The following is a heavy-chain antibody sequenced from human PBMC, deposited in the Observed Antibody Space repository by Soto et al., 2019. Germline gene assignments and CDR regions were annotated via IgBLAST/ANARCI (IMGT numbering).Heavy chain of an antibody. V-gene: IGHV1-69*01. CDR2: IIPIFGTA. D-gene: IGHD3-3*01. CDR3: ARDRVDYDFWRDGMGV. CDR1: GGTFSSYA. Sequence: QVQLVQSGAEVKKPGSSVKVSCKASGGTFSSYAISWVRQAPGQGLEWMGGIIPIFGTANYAQKFQGRVTITADESTSTAYMELSSLRAEDTVVYYCARDRVDYDFWRDGMGVWGQGTPVTVSS. J-gene: IGHJ6*02.